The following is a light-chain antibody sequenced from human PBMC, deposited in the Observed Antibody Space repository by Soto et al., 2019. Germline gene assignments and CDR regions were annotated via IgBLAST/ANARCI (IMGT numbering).Light chain of an antibody. J-gene: IGKJ2*01. CDR3: LQYNNWPPGT. V-gene: IGKV3-15*01. CDR2: GAS. Sequence: EIVMTQSPATLSVSPGERATLSCRASQSVGSNLAWYQQKPGQAPRLLIYGASTRATGVPARFSGSGSGTEFTLTISSLQSEDFAVYYCLQYNNWPPGTFGQGTKLEIK. CDR1: QSVGSN.